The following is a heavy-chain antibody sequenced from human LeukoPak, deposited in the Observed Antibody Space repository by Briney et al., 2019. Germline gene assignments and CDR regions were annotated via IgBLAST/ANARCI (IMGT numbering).Heavy chain of an antibody. J-gene: IGHJ4*02. Sequence: ASVKVSCKASGYSFTTYYIQWVRQAPGQGLEWMGMINPGGGSTNYAQEFQGRVTMTRDTSRSTVYMELSSLRSKDTAVYYCAIVSGAVATSPFDYWGQGTLVTVSS. CDR3: AIVSGAVATSPFDY. D-gene: IGHD5-12*01. CDR2: INPGGGST. CDR1: GYSFTTYY. V-gene: IGHV1-46*01.